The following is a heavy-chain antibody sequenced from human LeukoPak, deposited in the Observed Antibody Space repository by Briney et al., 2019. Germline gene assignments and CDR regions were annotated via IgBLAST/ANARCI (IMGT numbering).Heavy chain of an antibody. V-gene: IGHV4-4*07. D-gene: IGHD3-22*01. CDR2: IYSSGST. CDR3: ARAPSTYYYDSSGYFFDY. CDR1: GGSISSDY. Sequence: SETLSLTCTVSGGSISSDYWSWIRQPAGKGLEWIGRIYSSGSTNYNPSLKSRVTMSIDTSKNQFSLKLSSVTAADTAVYYCARAPSTYYYDSSGYFFDYWGQGTLVTVSS. J-gene: IGHJ4*02.